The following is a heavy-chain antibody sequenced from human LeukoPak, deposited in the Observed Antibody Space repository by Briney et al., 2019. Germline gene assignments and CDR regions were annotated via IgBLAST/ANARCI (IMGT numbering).Heavy chain of an antibody. CDR1: GGSIRSYY. CDR3: ARGGNYDFWSGSGLGWFDP. Sequence: KTSETLSLTCTVSGGSIRSYYWSWIRQPPGKGLEWIGYIYYSGSTNYNPSLKSRVTISVDTSKNQFSLKLSSVTAADTAVYYCARGGNYDFWSGSGLGWFDPWGQGTLVTVSS. J-gene: IGHJ5*02. CDR2: IYYSGST. V-gene: IGHV4-59*01. D-gene: IGHD3-3*01.